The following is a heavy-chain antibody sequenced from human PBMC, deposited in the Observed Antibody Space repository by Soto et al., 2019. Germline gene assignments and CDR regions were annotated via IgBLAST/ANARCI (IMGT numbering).Heavy chain of an antibody. V-gene: IGHV1-18*01. D-gene: IGHD2-2*02. CDR1: GYTFGSYV. CDR2: ISAHNGNT. J-gene: IGHJ6*02. CDR3: ARGLQRKLAEGIYQCNGMNV. Sequence: QVQLVQSGGEVKKPGASVKVSCKTSGYTFGSYVTTWVRQAPGQGLEWMGWISAHNGNTVYAQNLQGRVTMTTDTSTNTAYMELRSLRCDDTAVYHCARGLQRKLAEGIYQCNGMNVWGQETTVTVSS.